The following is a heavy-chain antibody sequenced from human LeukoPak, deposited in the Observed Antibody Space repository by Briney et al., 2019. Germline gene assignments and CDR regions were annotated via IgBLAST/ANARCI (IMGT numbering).Heavy chain of an antibody. D-gene: IGHD1-26*01. CDR3: ASYNRWELRTFDY. J-gene: IGHJ4*02. Sequence: SETLSLTCTVSGGSISSSNYYWGWIRQPPGKGLEWIGNIYYSGSTYYNPSLKSRVTISVDTSKNQFSLKLSSVTAADTAVYYCASYNRWELRTFDYWGQGTLVTVSS. V-gene: IGHV4-39*07. CDR2: IYYSGST. CDR1: GGSISSSNYY.